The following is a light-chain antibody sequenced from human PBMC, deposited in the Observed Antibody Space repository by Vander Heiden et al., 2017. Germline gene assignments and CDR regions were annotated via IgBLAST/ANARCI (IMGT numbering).Light chain of an antibody. V-gene: IGKV3-15*01. J-gene: IGKJ1*01. CDR1: QSVNNN. CDR3: QQYNNWPPWT. CDR2: DAS. Sequence: EMVLTQSPASVPVSPGKRDNLSCRASQSVNNNLAWYQQKPGQAPRLLIYDASTRVTGIPGRFSGSGSGTEFTLSISSLQSEDFAVYYCQQYNNWPPWTFGQGTKVEVK.